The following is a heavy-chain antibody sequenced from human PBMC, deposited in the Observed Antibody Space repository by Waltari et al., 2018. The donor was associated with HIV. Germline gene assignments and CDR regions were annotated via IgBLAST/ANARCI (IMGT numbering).Heavy chain of an antibody. CDR3: SRDPLEVVSAAR. CDR2: ISRSGTSI. D-gene: IGHD2-15*01. CDR1: GFTFSRYS. J-gene: IGHJ4*02. Sequence: EAQLVESGGGLVQPGGSLRLSCAHSGFTFSRYSVSWVRQAPGKGLEWVSDISRSGTSIHYADSVKGRFTTSRDIAKNSLFLQMHSLRDEDTAVYYCSRDPLEVVSAARWGQGTLVTVSS. V-gene: IGHV3-48*02.